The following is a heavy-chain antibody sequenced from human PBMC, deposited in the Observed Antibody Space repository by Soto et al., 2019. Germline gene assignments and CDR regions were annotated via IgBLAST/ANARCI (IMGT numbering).Heavy chain of an antibody. J-gene: IGHJ3*02. D-gene: IGHD2-15*01. CDR3: ARDLYCSGGSCYSGAFDI. CDR2: ISSSGSTI. CDR1: GFTFSDYY. Sequence: GGSLRLSCAASGFTFSDYYMSWIRQAPGKGLEWVSYISSSGSTIYYADSVKGRFTISRDNAKNSLYLQMNSLRAEDTAVYYCARDLYCSGGSCYSGAFDIWGQGTMVTVSS. V-gene: IGHV3-11*01.